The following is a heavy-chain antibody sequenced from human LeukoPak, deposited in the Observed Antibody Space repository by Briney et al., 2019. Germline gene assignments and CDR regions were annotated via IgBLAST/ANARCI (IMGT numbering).Heavy chain of an antibody. V-gene: IGHV3-30*02. CDR3: AKDITMFRGVAPPGY. J-gene: IGHJ4*02. D-gene: IGHD3-10*01. Sequence: GGSLRFSCAPSGFTFSSYGMHWVRQAPGKGLEWVALIRYDGSNKFYADSVKGRFTISRDNSKNTLHLQMNSLRVEDTAVYYCAKDITMFRGVAPPGYWGQGTRVIVSS. CDR1: GFTFSSYG. CDR2: IRYDGSNK.